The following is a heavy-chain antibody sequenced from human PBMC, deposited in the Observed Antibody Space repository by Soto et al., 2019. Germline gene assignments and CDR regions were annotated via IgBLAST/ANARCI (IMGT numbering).Heavy chain of an antibody. CDR3: AKVGSGWYGSQNFGY. CDR2: ISGSGGST. J-gene: IGHJ4*02. CDR1: GFTFSSYA. V-gene: IGHV3-23*01. D-gene: IGHD6-19*01. Sequence: PGGSLRLSCAASGFTFSSYAMSWVRQAPGKGLEWVSAISGSGGSTYYADSVKGRFTISRDNSKNTLYLQMNSLRAEDTAVYYCAKVGSGWYGSQNFGYWGQGTLVTVSS.